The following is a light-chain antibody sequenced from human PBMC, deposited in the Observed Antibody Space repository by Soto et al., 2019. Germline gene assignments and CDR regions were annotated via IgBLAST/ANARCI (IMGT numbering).Light chain of an antibody. Sequence: EIVMTQSPATLSVSPGERATLSCRASQSISGELAWYQQKPGQPPRLLIYGASTRATGVPGRFTGSGSGSEFTLTISGLQSEDFAVYYCQQGHNSPLTFGQGTRLE. J-gene: IGKJ2*01. CDR3: QQGHNSPLT. V-gene: IGKV3-15*01. CDR2: GAS. CDR1: QSISGE.